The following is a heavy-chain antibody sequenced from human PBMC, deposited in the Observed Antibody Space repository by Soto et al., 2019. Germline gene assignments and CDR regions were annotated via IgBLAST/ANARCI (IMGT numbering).Heavy chain of an antibody. V-gene: IGHV3-74*01. CDR2: IRGDGSTT. CDR1: GISFSSHW. J-gene: IGHJ4*02. D-gene: IGHD1-26*01. CDR3: ARAPNSMGGLDF. Sequence: GGSLRLSCAVSGISFSSHWMHWVRQVPGKGLVWVSRIRGDGSTTGYADSVQGRFTISRDNAKNTLYLQMDRLRDEDTAVYYCARAPNSMGGLDFWGRGSLVTVS.